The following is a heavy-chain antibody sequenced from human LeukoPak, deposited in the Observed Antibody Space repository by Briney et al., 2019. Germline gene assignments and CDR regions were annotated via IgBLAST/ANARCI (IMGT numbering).Heavy chain of an antibody. CDR1: GYTFTRYG. CDR2: IIPIFGTA. CDR3: ARRKHPDY. Sequence: SVKVSCKASGYTFTRYGISWVRQAPGQGLEWMGGIIPIFGTANYAQKFQGRVTITADESTSTAYMELSSLRSEDTAVYYCARRKHPDYWGQGTLVTVSS. V-gene: IGHV1-69*13. J-gene: IGHJ4*02.